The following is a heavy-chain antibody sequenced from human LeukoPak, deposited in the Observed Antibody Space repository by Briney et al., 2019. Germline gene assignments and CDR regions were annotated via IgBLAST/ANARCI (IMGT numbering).Heavy chain of an antibody. CDR2: IHHTGHI. CDR1: GFTFSSYA. CDR3: ALFEVVVGSTQDF. J-gene: IGHJ4*02. Sequence: PGGSLRLSCAASGFTFSSYAMSWIRQPPGKGLEWIAEIHHTGHINYNPSLKSRVTVSEDRSKNQFSLKLTSVTAADTAVYYCALFEVVVGSTQDFWGQGTLVTVSS. D-gene: IGHD2-15*01. V-gene: IGHV4-34*08.